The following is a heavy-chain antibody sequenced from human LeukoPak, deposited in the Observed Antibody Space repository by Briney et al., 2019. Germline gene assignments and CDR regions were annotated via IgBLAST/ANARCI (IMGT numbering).Heavy chain of an antibody. CDR1: GGSFSGYY. J-gene: IGHJ5*02. CDR3: ARCFTSAAVGYSYAHNWFDP. Sequence: PSGTLSLTCAVYGGSFSGYYWSWIRQPPGKGLEWIGEINHSGSTNYNPSLKSRVTISVDTSKNQFSLKLSSVTAADTAVYYCARCFTSAAVGYSYAHNWFDPWGQGTLVTVSS. V-gene: IGHV4-34*01. CDR2: INHSGST. D-gene: IGHD5-18*01.